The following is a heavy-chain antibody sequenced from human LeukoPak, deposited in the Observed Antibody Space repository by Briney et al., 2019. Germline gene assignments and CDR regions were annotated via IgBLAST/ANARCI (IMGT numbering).Heavy chain of an antibody. V-gene: IGHV3-23*01. CDR3: AKNYESGGCYFFDFDF. Sequence: AESFWCFSADLGFSSSRYAMSRLRPALGIRMEGVPAISGGGGSTYYTDSVKGRFTIYRDNYKNTLYLQVNSLRADDTAIYYCAKNYESGGCYFFDFDFWGQGALVAVSS. CDR2: ISGGGGST. CDR1: GFSSSRYA. J-gene: IGHJ4*02. D-gene: IGHD3-22*01.